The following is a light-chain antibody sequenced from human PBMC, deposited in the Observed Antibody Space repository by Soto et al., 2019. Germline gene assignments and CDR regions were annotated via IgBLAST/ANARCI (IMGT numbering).Light chain of an antibody. J-gene: IGLJ2*01. CDR3: QSYDSSLRSDVV. Sequence: QSVLTQPPSVSGAPGQRVTISCTGSSSNIGAGYDVHWYQQLPGTAPKLLIYGNSNRPSGVPDRFSGSKSGTSASLAITGLQAEDEADYYCQSYDSSLRSDVVFGGGTKLTVL. CDR2: GNS. V-gene: IGLV1-40*01. CDR1: SSNIGAGYD.